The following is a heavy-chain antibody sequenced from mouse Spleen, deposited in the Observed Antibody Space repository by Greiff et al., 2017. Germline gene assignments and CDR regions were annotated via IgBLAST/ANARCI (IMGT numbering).Heavy chain of an antibody. CDR1: GYSITSGYD. J-gene: IGHJ3*01. Sequence: EVKLQESGPGMVKPSQSLSLTCTVTGYSITSGYDWHWIRHFPGNKLEWMGYISYSGSTNYNPSLKSRISITHDTSKNHFFLKLNSVTTEDTATYYCARAAAIYYDYGFAYWGQGTLVTVSA. CDR3: ARAAAIYYDYGFAY. V-gene: IGHV3-1*01. D-gene: IGHD2-4*01. CDR2: ISYSGST.